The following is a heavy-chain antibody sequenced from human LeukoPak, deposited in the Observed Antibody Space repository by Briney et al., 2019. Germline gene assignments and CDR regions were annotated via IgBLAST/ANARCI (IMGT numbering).Heavy chain of an antibody. Sequence: GGSLRLSCAASGFTLSSYWMSWVRQAPGKGLEWLANIKQDGSEKYYVDSVKGRFTISRDNAKNSLYLQMNSLRAEDTAVYYCARASSSSWYDPTDYWGQGTLVTVSS. J-gene: IGHJ4*02. CDR1: GFTLSSYW. CDR3: ARASSSSWYDPTDY. V-gene: IGHV3-7*01. D-gene: IGHD6-13*01. CDR2: IKQDGSEK.